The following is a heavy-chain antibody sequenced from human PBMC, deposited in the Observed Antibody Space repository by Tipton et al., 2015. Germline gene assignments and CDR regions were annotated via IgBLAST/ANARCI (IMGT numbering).Heavy chain of an antibody. CDR2: NSYSGGA. Sequence: LTCTVSGGSTTSHYWSWIRQPPGKGLEWIGYNSYSGGANYDSSLRSRVTISVDTSNNHFSLKLSSVTAADTAVYYCARGAVRDGDSRKSTFDYWGQGTLVTVSS. D-gene: IGHD2-21*01. J-gene: IGHJ4*02. CDR3: ARGAVRDGDSRKSTFDY. V-gene: IGHV4-59*11. CDR1: GGSTTSHY.